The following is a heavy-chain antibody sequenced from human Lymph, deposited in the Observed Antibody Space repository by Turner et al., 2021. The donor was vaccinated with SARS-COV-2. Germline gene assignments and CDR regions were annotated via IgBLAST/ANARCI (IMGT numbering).Heavy chain of an antibody. D-gene: IGHD5-12*01. V-gene: IGHV3-43*02. J-gene: IGHJ4*02. CDR1: GFTFDDYA. CDR3: AKEGLSGRRLQFVPYFAY. CDR2: MSGDGGST. Sequence: EVQLVESGGGVVQPGGSLRLHCAASGFTFDDYAMHWGGQAPGKGLELVSLMSGDGGSTYYADSVKGRFTISRDDSKNSLYLQINSLRTEDTALYYCAKEGLSGRRLQFVPYFAYWGQGTLVSVSS.